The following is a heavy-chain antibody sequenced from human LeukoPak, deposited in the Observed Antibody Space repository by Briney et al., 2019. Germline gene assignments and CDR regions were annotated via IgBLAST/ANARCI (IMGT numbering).Heavy chain of an antibody. J-gene: IGHJ4*02. CDR3: AREDIIRGDLFDY. CDR1: GYSVSSGYF. CDR2: IYHSGST. D-gene: IGHD3-10*01. Sequence: SETLSLTCTVSGYSVSSGYFWGWIRQPPGKGLEWIGSIYHSGSTIYDPSLKSRLTVSVDTSKNQFSLKLSSVTAADTAVYYCAREDIIRGDLFDYWGQGTLVTVSS. V-gene: IGHV4-38-2*02.